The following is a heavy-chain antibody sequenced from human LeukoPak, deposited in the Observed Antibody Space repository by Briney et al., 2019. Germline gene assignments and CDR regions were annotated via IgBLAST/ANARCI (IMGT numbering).Heavy chain of an antibody. J-gene: IGHJ4*02. CDR1: GITLSNYG. CDR2: ISDRGGRT. D-gene: IGHD3-10*01. CDR3: AKRGVVIRVILVGFHREAYYFDS. Sequence: GGSLRLSCAVSGITLSNYGMSWVRQAPGKGLEWVAGISDRGGRTNYGDSVKGRFNISRENSKNTLYLQMKSLRAEDTAVYFCAKRGVVIRVILVGFHREAYYFDSWGQGALVTVSS. V-gene: IGHV3-23*01.